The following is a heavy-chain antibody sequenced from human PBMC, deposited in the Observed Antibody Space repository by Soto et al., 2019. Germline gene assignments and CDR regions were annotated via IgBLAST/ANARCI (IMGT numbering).Heavy chain of an antibody. V-gene: IGHV4-31*03. CDR1: GGSVTSGGYL. CDR3: ARDENGYMV. CDR2: IYYTGRT. D-gene: IGHD5-18*01. J-gene: IGHJ4*02. Sequence: QVQLQESGPGLVKPSQTLSLSCTVSGGSVTSGGYLWTWIRQSPGKGLEWIGYIYYTGRTYHNPSLGGRVSISSDTSKNQFALNLSSVTAADTAVYYCARDENGYMVWGQGTLVTVSS.